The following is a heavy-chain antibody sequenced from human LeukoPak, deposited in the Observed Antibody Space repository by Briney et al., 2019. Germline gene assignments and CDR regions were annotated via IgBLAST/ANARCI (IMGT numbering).Heavy chain of an antibody. J-gene: IGHJ5*02. Sequence: SETLSLTCTVYGGSFSGYYWTWVRQPPGKGLEWIGEIYHSGSTNYNPSLKSRVTISVDTSKNQFSLNLTSVTAADTAVYYCAKAPDSVDYGALKWFDPWGQGTLVTVSS. CDR2: IYHSGST. D-gene: IGHD4-17*01. V-gene: IGHV4-34*01. CDR3: AKAPDSVDYGALKWFDP. CDR1: GGSFSGYY.